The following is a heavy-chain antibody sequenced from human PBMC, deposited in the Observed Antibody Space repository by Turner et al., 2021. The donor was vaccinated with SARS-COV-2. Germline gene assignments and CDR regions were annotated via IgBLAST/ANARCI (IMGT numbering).Heavy chain of an antibody. CDR3: AREPPFCGGDCYFDY. CDR1: GFTFSNYA. D-gene: IGHD2-21*02. Sequence: QVQLVASGGGVVQPGRSLRLSCAASGFTFSNYAMHWVRQAPGKGLEWVAVISYDGSNKYYADSVKGRFTISRDNSKNTLYLQMNSLRAEDTAVYYCAREPPFCGGDCYFDYWGQGTLVTVSS. J-gene: IGHJ4*02. CDR2: ISYDGSNK. V-gene: IGHV3-30-3*01.